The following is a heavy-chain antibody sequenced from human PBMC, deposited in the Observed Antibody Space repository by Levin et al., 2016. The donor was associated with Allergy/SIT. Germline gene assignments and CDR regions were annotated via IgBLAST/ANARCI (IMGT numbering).Heavy chain of an antibody. D-gene: IGHD3-16*01. CDR1: GVSISSHY. J-gene: IGHJ4*02. V-gene: IGHV4-59*08. Sequence: SETLSLTCTVSGVSISSHYWSWIRQPPGKGLEWIGHISYSGSTNYNASLKSRITISIDTSKNQVSLNLRSVTAADTALYYCARQGRYGSDRYFDHWGQGTLVSVSS. CDR3: ARQGRYGSDRYFDH. CDR2: ISYSGST.